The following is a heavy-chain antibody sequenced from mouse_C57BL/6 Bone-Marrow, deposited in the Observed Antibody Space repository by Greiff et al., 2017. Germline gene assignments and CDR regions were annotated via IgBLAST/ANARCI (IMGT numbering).Heavy chain of an antibody. V-gene: IGHV5-9*01. CDR3: ARGYYYGRNLYFDY. J-gene: IGHJ2*01. D-gene: IGHD1-1*01. Sequence: EVKLMESGGGLVKPGGSLKLSCAASGFTFSSYTMSWVRQTPEKRLEWVATISGGGGNTYYPDSVKGRFTISRDNAKNTLYLQMSSLRSEDTALYYCARGYYYGRNLYFDYWGQGTTLTVSS. CDR1: GFTFSSYT. CDR2: ISGGGGNT.